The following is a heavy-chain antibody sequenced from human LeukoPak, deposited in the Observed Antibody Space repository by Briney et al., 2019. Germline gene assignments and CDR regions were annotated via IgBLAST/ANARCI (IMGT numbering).Heavy chain of an antibody. CDR2: IYYSGTT. CDR3: ASHKHYYEGVWSAWFDP. D-gene: IGHD3-22*01. Sequence: SETLSLTCTVSGGSVTNSNTHWGWIRQSPGKGLEWIGSIYYSGTTYYSPSLKSRVTIPVDTSKNQFSLKLTSVPAADTAVYFCASHKHYYEGVWSAWFDPWGQGTLVTVSS. J-gene: IGHJ5*02. V-gene: IGHV4-39*01. CDR1: GGSVTNSNTH.